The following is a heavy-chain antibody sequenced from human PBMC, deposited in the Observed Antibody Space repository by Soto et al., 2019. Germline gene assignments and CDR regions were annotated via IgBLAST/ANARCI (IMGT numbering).Heavy chain of an antibody. CDR1: GYTFTSYD. J-gene: IGHJ6*02. Sequence: ASVKVSCKASGYTFTSYDINWVRQATGQGLEWMGWMNPNSGNTGYAQKFQGRVTMTRNTSISTAYMELSSLRSEDTAVYYCARGLGDSSGYYYAINPSSDYGMDVWGQGTTVTVSS. D-gene: IGHD3-22*01. CDR2: MNPNSGNT. CDR3: ARGLGDSSGYYYAINPSSDYGMDV. V-gene: IGHV1-8*01.